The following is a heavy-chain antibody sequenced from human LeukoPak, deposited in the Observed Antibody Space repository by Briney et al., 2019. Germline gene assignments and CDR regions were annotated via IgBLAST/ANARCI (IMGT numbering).Heavy chain of an antibody. V-gene: IGHV4-4*07. CDR3: ARDTGYYFGSGNYLYYFDY. CDR2: MYTSGST. D-gene: IGHD3-10*01. CDR1: GGSISSYY. Sequence: PSETLSLTCTVFGGSISSYYWSWIRQPAGKGLEWIGRMYTSGSTNYNHSLKSRVTMSVDTSKNQFSLKLSSVTAADTAVYYCARDTGYYFGSGNYLYYFDYWGQGTLVTVSS. J-gene: IGHJ4*02.